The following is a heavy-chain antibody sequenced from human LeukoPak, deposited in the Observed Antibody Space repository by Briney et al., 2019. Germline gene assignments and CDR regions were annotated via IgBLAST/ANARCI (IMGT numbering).Heavy chain of an antibody. CDR3: ARDGPHPGIWFVGYGMDV. J-gene: IGHJ6*02. D-gene: IGHD3-10*01. Sequence: GGSLRLSCAASGFTFSSYAMHWVRQAPGKGQEWVAVISYDGSNNCYADSVKGRFTISRDNSKNTLYLQMNSLRAEDTAVYYCARDGPHPGIWFVGYGMDVWGQGTTVTVSS. CDR1: GFTFSSYA. V-gene: IGHV3-30-3*01. CDR2: ISYDGSNN.